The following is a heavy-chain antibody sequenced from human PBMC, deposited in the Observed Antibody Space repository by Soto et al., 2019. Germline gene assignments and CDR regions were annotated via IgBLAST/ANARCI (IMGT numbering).Heavy chain of an antibody. CDR3: ARAPSEEHFDY. CDR1: GGSISSGDYY. Sequence: PSETLSLTCTVSGGSISSGDYYWRWIRQPPGKGLEWIGYIYYSGSTYYNPSLKSRVTISVDTSKNQFSLKLSSVTAADTAVYYCARAPSEEHFDYWGQGTLVTVSS. CDR2: IYYSGST. V-gene: IGHV4-30-4*01. J-gene: IGHJ4*02. D-gene: IGHD1-26*01.